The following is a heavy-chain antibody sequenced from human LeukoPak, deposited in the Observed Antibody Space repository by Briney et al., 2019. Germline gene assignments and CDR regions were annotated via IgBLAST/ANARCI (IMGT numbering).Heavy chain of an antibody. CDR2: ISHDGTKK. J-gene: IGHJ4*02. D-gene: IGHD3-10*01. V-gene: IGHV3-30*18. CDR3: AKDQIARGSGSYCDY. CDR1: GFTFTSYA. Sequence: GGSLRLSCAASGFTFTSYAMPWVRQAPGKGLEWVAIISHDGTKKNYLDSVKGRFTISRDNPRNTLYLQVDSLRPEDTAIYYCAKDQIARGSGSYCDYWGQGALVTVSS.